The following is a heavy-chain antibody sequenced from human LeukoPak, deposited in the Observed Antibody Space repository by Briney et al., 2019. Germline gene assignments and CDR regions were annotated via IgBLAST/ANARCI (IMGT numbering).Heavy chain of an antibody. V-gene: IGHV3-48*03. J-gene: IGHJ6*03. CDR1: GFTFSSYE. Sequence: PGGSLRLSCAASGFTFSSYEMNWVRQAPGKGLEWVSYISSSGSTIYYADSVKGRFTISRDNAKNSLYLQMNSLRAEDTAVYYCAREFGYCSGGSCYPGGDYYYMDVWGKGTTVTISS. CDR2: ISSSGSTI. CDR3: AREFGYCSGGSCYPGGDYYYMDV. D-gene: IGHD2-15*01.